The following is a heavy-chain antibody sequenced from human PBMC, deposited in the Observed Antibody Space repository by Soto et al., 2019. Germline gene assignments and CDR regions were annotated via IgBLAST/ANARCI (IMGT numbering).Heavy chain of an antibody. Sequence: SETLSLTCTVSGVSISSYYWSWIRQPPGKGLEWIGYIYYSGSTNYNPSLKSRVTISVDTSKNQFSLKLSSVTAADTAVYYCARWDTALPFDIWGQGTMVTVSS. CDR2: IYYSGST. CDR1: GVSISSYY. CDR3: ARWDTALPFDI. D-gene: IGHD5-18*01. V-gene: IGHV4-59*01. J-gene: IGHJ3*02.